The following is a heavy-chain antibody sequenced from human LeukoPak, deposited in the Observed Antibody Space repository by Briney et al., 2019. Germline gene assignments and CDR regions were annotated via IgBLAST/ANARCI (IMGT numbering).Heavy chain of an antibody. J-gene: IGHJ5*02. CDR1: GYSFTNYW. Sequence: GESLKISCKASGYSFTNYWIGWVRQMPEKGLEWMGIIYPGDSGTTYSPSFQGQVTISADKSINTAYLQWSSLNASDTAMYYCARQRGYCGGGRCYDNWFDPWGQGTLVTVSS. V-gene: IGHV5-51*01. D-gene: IGHD2-15*01. CDR2: IYPGDSGT. CDR3: ARQRGYCGGGRCYDNWFDP.